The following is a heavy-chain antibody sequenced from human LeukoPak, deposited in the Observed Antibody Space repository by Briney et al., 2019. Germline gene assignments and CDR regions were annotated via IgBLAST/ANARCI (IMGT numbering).Heavy chain of an antibody. Sequence: ASVKVSCKTSGYTFTDYNIHWVRQAPGQGLEWMGWISPNSGATNYAQRFQGMVTMTRETSISKAYMDLSSLKSDDTATYYCSVWFGELSHWGQGTLVTVSS. D-gene: IGHD3-10*01. CDR2: ISPNSGAT. V-gene: IGHV1-2*02. J-gene: IGHJ4*02. CDR3: SVWFGELSH. CDR1: GYTFTDYN.